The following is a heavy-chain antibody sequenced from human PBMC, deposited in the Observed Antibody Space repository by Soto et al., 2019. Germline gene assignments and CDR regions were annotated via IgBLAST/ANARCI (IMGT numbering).Heavy chain of an antibody. Sequence: EVQLVESGGGLVKPGGSLRLSCAASGFTFSNAWMSWVHQAPGKGLEWGGRIKSKTDGGTTDYDAPVKGRFTISRDDSKNTLYLQMNSLKTEDAAVYYCTTSHLYEGALDPWGQGTLVTVSS. D-gene: IGHD2-2*02. CDR2: IKSKTDGGTT. J-gene: IGHJ5*02. V-gene: IGHV3-15*01. CDR1: GFTFSNAW. CDR3: TTSHLYEGALDP.